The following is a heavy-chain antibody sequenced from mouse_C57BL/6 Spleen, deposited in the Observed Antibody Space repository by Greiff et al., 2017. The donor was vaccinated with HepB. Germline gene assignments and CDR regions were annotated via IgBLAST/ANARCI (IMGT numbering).Heavy chain of an antibody. CDR3: ARDPRYYYGSSYFDV. J-gene: IGHJ1*03. V-gene: IGHV3-6*01. Sequence: VQLQQSGPGLVKPSQSLSLTCSVTGYSITSGYYWNWIRQFPGNKLEWMGYISYDGSNNYNPSLKNRISITRDTSKNQFFLKLNSVTTEDTATYYCARDPRYYYGSSYFDVWGTGTTVTVSS. D-gene: IGHD1-1*01. CDR2: ISYDGSN. CDR1: GYSITSGYY.